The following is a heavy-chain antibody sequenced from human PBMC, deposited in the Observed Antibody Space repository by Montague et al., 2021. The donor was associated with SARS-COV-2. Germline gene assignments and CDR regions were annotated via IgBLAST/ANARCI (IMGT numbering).Heavy chain of an antibody. J-gene: IGHJ5*02. Sequence: PALVKPTQTLTLTCTFSGFSLTTSGVGVGWIRQLPGKALECLALIDWNDDKRYTPSLKNRLSVTKDNSKNQVVLTMTNMDPVDTGTYYCAHKNSGWPIEFVSWGQG. D-gene: IGHD5-12*01. CDR3: AHKNSGWPIEFVS. CDR2: IDWNDDK. V-gene: IGHV2-5*01. CDR1: GFSLTTSGVG.